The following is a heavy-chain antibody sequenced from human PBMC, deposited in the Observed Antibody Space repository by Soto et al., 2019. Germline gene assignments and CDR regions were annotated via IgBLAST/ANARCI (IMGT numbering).Heavy chain of an antibody. CDR3: ARLGLVVVTAIPMYYGMDV. J-gene: IGHJ6*02. D-gene: IGHD2-21*02. CDR2: IYPGDSDT. V-gene: IGHV5-51*01. Sequence: GDSLKISCKGSGYSFTSYWIGWVRQMPGKGLEWMGIIYPGDSDTRYSPSFQGQVTISADKSISTAYLQWSSLKASDTAMYYCARLGLVVVTAIPMYYGMDVWGQGTTVTVSS. CDR1: GYSFTSYW.